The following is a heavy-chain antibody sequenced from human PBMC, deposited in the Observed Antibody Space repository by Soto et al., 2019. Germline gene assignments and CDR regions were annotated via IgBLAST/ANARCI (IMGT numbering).Heavy chain of an antibody. D-gene: IGHD3-10*01. Sequence: PSETLSLTCTVSGGSISSSSYYWGWIRQPPGKGLEWIGSIYYSGSTYYNPSLKSRVTISVDTSKNQFSLKLSSVTAADTAVYYCARDHSERYYGSGSYYDYWGQGTLVTVSS. CDR2: IYYSGST. J-gene: IGHJ4*02. V-gene: IGHV4-39*02. CDR3: ARDHSERYYGSGSYYDY. CDR1: GGSISSSSYY.